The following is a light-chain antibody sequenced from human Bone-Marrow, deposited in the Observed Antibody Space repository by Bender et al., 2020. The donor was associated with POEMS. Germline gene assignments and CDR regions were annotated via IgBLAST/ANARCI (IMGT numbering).Light chain of an antibody. Sequence: QSALTQPASVSGSPGQSLTISCTGTSRDFGTHRVVSWYQQHPGKAPKVIIYEDTQRPSGVSDRFSAFKSGNTPSLTISGLQAEDEADYYCFSYAGASYVFGSGTTVTVL. CDR1: SRDFGTHRV. J-gene: IGLJ1*01. CDR2: EDT. V-gene: IGLV2-23*01. CDR3: FSYAGASYV.